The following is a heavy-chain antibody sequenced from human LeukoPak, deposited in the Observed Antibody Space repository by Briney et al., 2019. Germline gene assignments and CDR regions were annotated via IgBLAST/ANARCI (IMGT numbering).Heavy chain of an antibody. CDR2: ISWNSGSI. J-gene: IGHJ5*02. CDR1: GFTFDDYA. CDR3: AKDPSPYYYDSSGYYPRWFDP. D-gene: IGHD3-22*01. V-gene: IGHV3-9*01. Sequence: GGSLRLSYAASGFTFDDYAMHWVRQAPGKGLEWVSGISWNSGSIGYADSVKGRFTISRDNAKNSLYLQMNSLRAEDTALYYCAKDPSPYYYDSSGYYPRWFDPWGQGTLVTVSS.